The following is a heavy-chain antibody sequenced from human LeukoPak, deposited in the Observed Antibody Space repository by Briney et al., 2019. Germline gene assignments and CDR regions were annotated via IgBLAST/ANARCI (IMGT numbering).Heavy chain of an antibody. CDR1: GFTFRSYA. Sequence: PGGSLRLSCAASGFTFRSYAMSWVRQAPGKGLEWVSAISGSGGSTYYADSVKGRFTISRDNSKNTLYLQMNSLRAEDTAVYYCAKDKSSSSVSNWFDPWGQGTLVTVSS. CDR3: AKDKSSSSVSNWFDP. V-gene: IGHV3-23*01. CDR2: ISGSGGST. J-gene: IGHJ5*02. D-gene: IGHD6-6*01.